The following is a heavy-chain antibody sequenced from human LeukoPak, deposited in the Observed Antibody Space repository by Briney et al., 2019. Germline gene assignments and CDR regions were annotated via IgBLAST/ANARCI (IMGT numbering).Heavy chain of an antibody. V-gene: IGHV4-34*01. CDR2: INPSGST. D-gene: IGHD3-22*01. Sequence: PSETLSLTCAVYGGSFSGYCWTWIRQSPGKGLEWIGEINPSGSTYYNPSLKSRLTISRDTSKNQFSLRLSSVTAADTAVYYCARGRQEISMILVVMTGVSYYLDVWGKGTTVTVS. CDR3: ARGRQEISMILVVMTGVSYYLDV. CDR1: GGSFSGYC. J-gene: IGHJ6*03.